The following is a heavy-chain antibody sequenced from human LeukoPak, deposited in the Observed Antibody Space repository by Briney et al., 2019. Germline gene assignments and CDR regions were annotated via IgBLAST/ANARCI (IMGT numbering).Heavy chain of an antibody. Sequence: PSQTLSLTCAVYGGSFSGYYWSWIRQPPGKGLEWIGEINHSGSTNYNPSLKSRVTISVDTSKNQFSLKLSSVTAADTAVYYCAGGGRTFDYWGQGTLVTVSS. CDR3: AGGGRTFDY. V-gene: IGHV4-34*01. D-gene: IGHD2-15*01. J-gene: IGHJ4*02. CDR1: GGSFSGYY. CDR2: INHSGST.